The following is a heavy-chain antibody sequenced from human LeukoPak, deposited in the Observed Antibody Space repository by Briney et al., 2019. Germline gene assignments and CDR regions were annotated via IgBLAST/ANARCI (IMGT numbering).Heavy chain of an antibody. V-gene: IGHV1-18*01. Sequence: ASVKVSCKASGYTFTSYGISWVRQAPGQGLEWMGWISAYNGNTNYAQKLQGRVTMTTDTSTSTAYMELRSLRSDDTAVYYCARDRSDSSSWYRYYYYYYMDVWGKGTTVTISS. J-gene: IGHJ6*03. CDR2: ISAYNGNT. D-gene: IGHD6-13*01. CDR1: GYTFTSYG. CDR3: ARDRSDSSSWYRYYYYYYMDV.